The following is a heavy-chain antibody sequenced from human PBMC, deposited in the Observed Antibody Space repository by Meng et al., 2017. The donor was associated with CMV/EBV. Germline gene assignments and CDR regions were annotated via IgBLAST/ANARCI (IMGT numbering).Heavy chain of an antibody. Sequence: GGSLRLSCAASGFTFSSYWMSWVRQAPGKGLEWVANIKQDGSEKYYVDPVKGRLTISRDNAKNSLYLQMNSLRAEDTAVYYCARKKGGFRPAANGVGYYYYGMDVWGQGTTVTVSS. V-gene: IGHV3-7*01. CDR1: GFTFSSYW. CDR2: IKQDGSEK. CDR3: ARKKGGFRPAANGVGYYYYGMDV. D-gene: IGHD3-16*01. J-gene: IGHJ6*02.